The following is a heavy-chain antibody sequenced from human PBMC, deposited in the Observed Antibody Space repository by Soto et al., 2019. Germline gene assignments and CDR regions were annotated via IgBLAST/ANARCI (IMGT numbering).Heavy chain of an antibody. Sequence: VASVKVSCKASGYTFTGYYMHWVRQAPGQGLEWMGWINPNSGGTNYAQKFQGRVTMTRDTSISTAYMELSRLRSDDTAVYYCARCYSGSYRVFDYWGQGTLVTVSS. V-gene: IGHV1-2*02. CDR1: GYTFTGYY. D-gene: IGHD1-26*01. CDR3: ARCYSGSYRVFDY. J-gene: IGHJ4*02. CDR2: INPNSGGT.